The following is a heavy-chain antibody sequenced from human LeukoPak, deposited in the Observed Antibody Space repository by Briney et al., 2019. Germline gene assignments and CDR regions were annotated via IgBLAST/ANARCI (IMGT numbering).Heavy chain of an antibody. V-gene: IGHV3-30*02. CDR2: IRYDGSNK. CDR1: GFTFSSYG. J-gene: IGHJ3*02. Sequence: GGSLRLSCAASGFTFSSYGMHWVRQAPGKGLEWVAFIRYDGSNKYYADSVKGRFTISRDNSKNTLYLQMNSLRAEDTAVYYCAKDDYYDSSGYYWSEAFDIWGQGTMITVSS. CDR3: AKDDYYDSSGYYWSEAFDI. D-gene: IGHD3-22*01.